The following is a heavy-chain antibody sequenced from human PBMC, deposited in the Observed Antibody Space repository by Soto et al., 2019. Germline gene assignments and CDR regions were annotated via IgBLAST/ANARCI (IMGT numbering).Heavy chain of an antibody. D-gene: IGHD5-12*01. V-gene: IGHV4-4*07. CDR2: IYTSGST. CDR3: AHSGYDLRAFDY. J-gene: IGHJ4*02. CDR1: GGSISSYY. Sequence: SLTCTVYGGSISSYYWSWIRQPAGKGLEWIGRIYTSGSTNYNPSLKSRVTMSVDTSKNQFSLKLSSVTAADTAVYYCAHSGYDLRAFDYWCQGTLVTVSS.